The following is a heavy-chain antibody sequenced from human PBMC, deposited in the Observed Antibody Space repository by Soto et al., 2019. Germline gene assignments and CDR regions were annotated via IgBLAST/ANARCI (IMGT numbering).Heavy chain of an antibody. CDR3: ARAHDPYYYDSIGGY. Sequence: GESLKISCQGSGHSFSDYWIGWVRQMTGKGLEWMGIIYPGDSDTRYSPSFQGQVTISADKSISTAYLQWSSLKASDTAMYYCARAHDPYYYDSIGGYWGQGTLVTVSS. CDR2: IYPGDSDT. J-gene: IGHJ4*02. D-gene: IGHD3-22*01. CDR1: GHSFSDYW. V-gene: IGHV5-51*01.